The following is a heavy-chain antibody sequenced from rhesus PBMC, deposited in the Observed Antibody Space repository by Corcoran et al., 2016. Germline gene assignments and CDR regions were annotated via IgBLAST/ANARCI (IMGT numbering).Heavy chain of an antibody. CDR2: IYGSSGST. CDR1: GYSISSNY. J-gene: IGHJ6*01. D-gene: IGHD6S26*01. CDR3: ARGYSSGWSYNYGLDS. V-gene: IGHV4-147*01. Sequence: QVQLQESGPGLVKPSETLSLTCAVSGYSISSNYWSWIRQPPGKGLEWIVYIYGSSGSTYYNPSLKSPVTISTDTSKNQCSLKLGSVTAADTAVYYGARGYSSGWSYNYGLDSWGQGVVVTVSS.